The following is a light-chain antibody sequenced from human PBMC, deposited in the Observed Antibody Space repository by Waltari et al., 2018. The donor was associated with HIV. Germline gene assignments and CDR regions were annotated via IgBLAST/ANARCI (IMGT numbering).Light chain of an antibody. CDR3: LLSYAGSRPVV. V-gene: IGLV7-46*01. Sequence: QPVVTQEPSLTVSPGGTVTLTCGSSSGPVTSGHPPYWFQQKPGQAPRTLIYDTTYKHSWTPARFSGSLLGGKAALTLSGAQPEDEADYYCLLSYAGSRPVVFGGGTKLTVL. CDR1: SGPVTSGHP. CDR2: DTT. J-gene: IGLJ2*01.